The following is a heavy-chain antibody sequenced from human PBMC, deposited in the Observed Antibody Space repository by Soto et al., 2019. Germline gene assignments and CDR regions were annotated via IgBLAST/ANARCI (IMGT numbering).Heavy chain of an antibody. V-gene: IGHV3-49*01. D-gene: IGHD3-10*01. CDR2: IKTKSHGETT. CDR3: VRVFPPAY. CDR1: GFALGIHG. Sequence: VQLVESGGRLVQPGRSLRLSCTVSGFALGIHGLSWFRQAPGRGLEWVGVIKTKSHGETTHYAASVEGRFTISRDGSDSVAYLQMNKLRTEDTGVYYCVRVFPPAYWGQGTLVTVST. J-gene: IGHJ4*02.